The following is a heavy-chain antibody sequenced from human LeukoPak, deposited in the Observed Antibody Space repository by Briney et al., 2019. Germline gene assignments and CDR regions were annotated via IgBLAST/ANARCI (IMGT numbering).Heavy chain of an antibody. D-gene: IGHD1-1*01. CDR2: IKQDGSEK. V-gene: IGHV3-7*01. J-gene: IGHJ3*02. CDR1: GFTFSSYW. CDR3: ARYRTGAYAFDI. Sequence: PGGSLRLSCAASGFTFSSYWMTWVRQAPGKGLEWVANIKQDGSEKYYVDSVKGRFTISRDNVKNSLYLQMNSLRAEDTAVYYCARYRTGAYAFDIWGQGTMVTVSS.